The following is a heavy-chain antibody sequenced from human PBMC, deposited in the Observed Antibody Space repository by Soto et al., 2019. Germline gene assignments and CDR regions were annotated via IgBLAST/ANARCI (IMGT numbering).Heavy chain of an antibody. CDR1: GYTFTSYG. CDR3: ARATLVNVGGQQDKGSDY. Sequence: QVQLVQSGAEVKKPGASVKVSCKASGYTFTSYGISWVRQAPGQGLEWMGWISAYNGNTNYSQKLQGRVTMTTDTSTSTAYMELRSLRSDDTAVYYCARATLVNVGGQQDKGSDYWGQGTLVTVSS. J-gene: IGHJ4*02. V-gene: IGHV1-18*01. CDR2: ISAYNGNT. D-gene: IGHD6-13*01.